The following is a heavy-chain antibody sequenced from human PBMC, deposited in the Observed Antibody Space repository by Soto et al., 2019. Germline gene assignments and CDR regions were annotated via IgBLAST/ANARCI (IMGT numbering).Heavy chain of an antibody. CDR2: IIPIFGTA. V-gene: IGHV1-69*06. J-gene: IGHJ6*02. CDR3: ASPYYDSSGSPNYYYYYGMDV. D-gene: IGHD3-22*01. CDR1: GGTFSSYA. Sequence: QVQLVQSGAEVKKPGSSVKVSCKASGGTFSSYAISWVRQAPGQGLERMGGIIPIFGTANYAQKFQGRVTITADKSTSTAYMELSSLRSEDTAVYYCASPYYDSSGSPNYYYYYGMDVWGQGTTVTVSS.